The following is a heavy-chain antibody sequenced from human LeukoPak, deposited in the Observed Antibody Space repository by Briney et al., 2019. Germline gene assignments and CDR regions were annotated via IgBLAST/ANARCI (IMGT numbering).Heavy chain of an antibody. V-gene: IGHV1-2*02. CDR3: ARDLSELDLAYCGGDCQYYFDY. J-gene: IGHJ4*02. CDR2: INPNSGGI. D-gene: IGHD2-21*02. CDR1: GYTFTDYY. Sequence: ASVKVSCKASGYTFTDYYIHWVRQAPGQGLEWMGWINPNSGGINFAQKIQGRVAMTRDTSISTAYMELSRLRSDDTAVYYCARDLSELDLAYCGGDCQYYFDYWGQGTLVTVSS.